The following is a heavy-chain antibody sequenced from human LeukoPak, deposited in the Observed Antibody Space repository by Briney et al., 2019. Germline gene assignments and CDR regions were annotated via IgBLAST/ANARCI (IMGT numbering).Heavy chain of an antibody. CDR1: GYTLTELS. Sequence: ASVKVSCKVSGYTLTELSMHWVRQAPGKGLEGMGGFDPEDGETIYAQKFQGRVTMTEDTSTDTAYMELSSLRSEDTAVYYCATAWITMVRGVITDYWGQGTLVTVSS. D-gene: IGHD3-10*01. V-gene: IGHV1-24*01. J-gene: IGHJ4*02. CDR3: ATAWITMVRGVITDY. CDR2: FDPEDGET.